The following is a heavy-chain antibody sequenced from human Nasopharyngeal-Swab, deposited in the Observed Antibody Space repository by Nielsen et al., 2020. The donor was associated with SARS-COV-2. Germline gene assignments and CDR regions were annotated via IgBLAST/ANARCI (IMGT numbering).Heavy chain of an antibody. Sequence: SETLSPTCTVSGGSISSSSYYWGWIRQPPGKGLEWIGSIYYSGSTYYNPSLKSRVTISVDTSKNQFSLKLSSVTAADTAVYYCASQWAFGVVIRPDNWFDPWGQGTLVTVSS. J-gene: IGHJ5*02. CDR1: GGSISSSSYY. CDR3: ASQWAFGVVIRPDNWFDP. CDR2: IYYSGST. D-gene: IGHD3-3*01. V-gene: IGHV4-39*01.